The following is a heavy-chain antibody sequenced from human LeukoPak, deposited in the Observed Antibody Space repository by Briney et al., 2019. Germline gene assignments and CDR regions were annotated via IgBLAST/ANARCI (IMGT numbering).Heavy chain of an antibody. CDR1: GYTFTGYY. D-gene: IGHD3-22*01. J-gene: IGHJ4*02. CDR3: ARDVSSGYAKGY. CDR2: INPNSGGT. Sequence: GASVKVSCKASGYTFTGYYMHWVRQAPGQGLEWMGFINPNSGGTNYAHKFQGRVTMTRDTSISTAYMELSRVRSDDTAVYYCARDVSSGYAKGYWGQGTMVTVSS. V-gene: IGHV1-2*02.